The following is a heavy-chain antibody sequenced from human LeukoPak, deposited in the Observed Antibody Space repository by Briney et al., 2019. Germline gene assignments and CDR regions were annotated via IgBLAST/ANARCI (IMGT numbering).Heavy chain of an antibody. CDR1: GYTFTSYD. Sequence: GASVKVSCKTSGYTFTSYDINWVRQATGQGLEWMGGMDGSSGKTAYAQKFLGRVTITRNTSISTAYMELSSLRSEDTAVYYCARGLAGDPSDYWGQGTLVTVSS. V-gene: IGHV1-8*01. CDR2: MDGSSGKT. J-gene: IGHJ4*02. D-gene: IGHD2-21*02. CDR3: ARGLAGDPSDY.